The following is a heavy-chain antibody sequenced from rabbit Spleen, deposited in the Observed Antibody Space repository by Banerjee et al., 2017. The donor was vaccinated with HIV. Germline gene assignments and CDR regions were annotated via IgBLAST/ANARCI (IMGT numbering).Heavy chain of an antibody. CDR2: IYGGSGTI. J-gene: IGHJ4*01. CDR3: ARGNTYDSDAWDYAFNL. V-gene: IGHV1S45*01. Sequence: QEQLVEYGGDLVQPEGSLTLTCKASGLDFSSSYYMCWVRQAPGKGLEWIACIYGGSGTIYYASWAKGRFTISKISSTTMTLQMTSLTAADTATYFCARGNTYDSDAWDYAFNLWGPGTLVTVS. CDR1: GLDFSSSYY. D-gene: IGHD4-2*01.